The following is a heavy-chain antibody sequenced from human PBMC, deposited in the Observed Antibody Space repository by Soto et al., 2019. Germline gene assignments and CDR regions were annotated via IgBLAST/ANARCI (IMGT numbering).Heavy chain of an antibody. V-gene: IGHV4-34*01. J-gene: IGHJ5*02. CDR2: INHSGST. CDR1: GGYFSGYY. D-gene: IGHD4-17*01. CDR3: ARHIFPTRWFDP. Sequence: PSETLSLTCAVYGGYFSGYYWSWIRQPPGKGLEWIGEINHSGSTNYNPSLKSRVTISVDTSKNQFSLKLSSVTAADTAVYYCARHIFPTRWFDPWGQGTLVTVSS.